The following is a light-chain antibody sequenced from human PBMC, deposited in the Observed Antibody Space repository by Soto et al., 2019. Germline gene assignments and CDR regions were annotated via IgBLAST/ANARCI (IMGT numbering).Light chain of an antibody. V-gene: IGKV2D-29*01. CDR3: MQATQLPWT. CDR1: QTLLYSDGKTY. Sequence: DIVMTQTPLSLSVTPGQPASMSCKSSQTLLYSDGKTYLYWYLQKPGQPPQVLINEVSNRFSGVRNRFSGGGSRTEFTMKISRVEADDAGVYYCMQATQLPWTFGQGTKVEIK. CDR2: EVS. J-gene: IGKJ1*01.